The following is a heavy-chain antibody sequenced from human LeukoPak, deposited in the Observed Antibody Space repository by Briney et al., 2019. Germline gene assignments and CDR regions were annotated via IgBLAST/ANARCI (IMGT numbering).Heavy chain of an antibody. Sequence: SETLSLTCTVSVVSISNYYWSWIRQPPGEGLEWIGYIYYSGSTHYNPSLKSRVTISVDTSKNQFSLKLSSVTAADPAVYFWARFIAHYDFWGGYYTQDAFDIWGQGTMVTVSS. CDR3: ARFIAHYDFWGGYYTQDAFDI. J-gene: IGHJ3*02. CDR2: IYYSGST. CDR1: VVSISNYY. V-gene: IGHV4-59*12. D-gene: IGHD3-3*01.